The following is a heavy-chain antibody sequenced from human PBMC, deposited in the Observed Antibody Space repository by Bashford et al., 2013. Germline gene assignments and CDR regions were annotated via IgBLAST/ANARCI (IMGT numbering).Heavy chain of an antibody. J-gene: IGHJ4*02. V-gene: IGHV1-2*02. D-gene: IGHD6-19*01. CDR3: ASVYSSGWYFDY. CDR2: INPNTGGT. Sequence: VASVKVSCKVSGYTFTGYFMHWVRQAPGQGLEWMGWINPNTGGTNYAQKFQGRVTMTRDTSISTAYMELSRLRSDDTAVYYCASVYSSGWYFDYVGPGNPGHRLL. CDR1: GYTFTGYF.